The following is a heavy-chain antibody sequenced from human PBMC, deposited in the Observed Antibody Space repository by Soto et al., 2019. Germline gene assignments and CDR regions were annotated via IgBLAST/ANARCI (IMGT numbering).Heavy chain of an antibody. Sequence: EVQLVESGGGLVQPGGSLRLSCAASGFTFSSYVMNWVRQAPGKGLAWVSYISSGRPTIQYADSGKGRFTISRDNAKNSLYLQMNSLRDEDTAVYYCARGWAARPDYLGQGTLVTVSS. CDR1: GFTFSSYV. CDR2: ISSGRPTI. D-gene: IGHD6-6*01. V-gene: IGHV3-48*02. J-gene: IGHJ4*02. CDR3: ARGWAARPDY.